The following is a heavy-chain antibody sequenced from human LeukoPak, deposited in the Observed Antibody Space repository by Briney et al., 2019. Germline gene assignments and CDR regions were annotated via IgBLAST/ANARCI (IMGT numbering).Heavy chain of an antibody. D-gene: IGHD4-23*01. CDR1: GYTFTGYY. CDR2: INPNSGGT. Sequence: ASVKVSCKASGYTFTGYYMHWVRQAPGQGLEWMGWINPNSGGTNYAQKFQGWVTMTRDTSISTAYMELSRLRSDDTAVYYCARVAMTTVVTNAYYYYGMDVWGQGTTVTVSS. V-gene: IGHV1-2*04. CDR3: ARVAMTTVVTNAYYYYGMDV. J-gene: IGHJ6*02.